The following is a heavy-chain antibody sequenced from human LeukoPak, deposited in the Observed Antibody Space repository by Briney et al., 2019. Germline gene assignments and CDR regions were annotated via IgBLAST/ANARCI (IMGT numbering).Heavy chain of an antibody. Sequence: GGSLRLSCSASGFTFSDYYMSWVRQAPGKGLEWVSYYADSVRGRFTISRDNSKNTVYLQMNSLRPEDTAVYYCAKGIAVVPAVADYWGQGTLVTVSS. V-gene: IGHV3-66*02. J-gene: IGHJ4*02. CDR3: AKGIAVVPAVADY. D-gene: IGHD2-2*01. CDR1: GFTFSDYY.